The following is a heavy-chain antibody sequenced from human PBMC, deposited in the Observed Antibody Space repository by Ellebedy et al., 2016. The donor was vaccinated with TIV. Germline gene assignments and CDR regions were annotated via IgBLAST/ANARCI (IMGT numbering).Heavy chain of an antibody. CDR3: ARTTTMTTFGPFDL. Sequence: GESLKISCAASGFTFSTYWMHWVRQAPGKGLMWVSRINTDGSSTGYADSVKGRFTISRDNSKNTLYLQLNNLRAGDTALYYCARTTTMTTFGPFDLWGQGTRVTVSS. J-gene: IGHJ3*01. D-gene: IGHD3-16*01. V-gene: IGHV3-74*01. CDR2: INTDGSST. CDR1: GFTFSTYW.